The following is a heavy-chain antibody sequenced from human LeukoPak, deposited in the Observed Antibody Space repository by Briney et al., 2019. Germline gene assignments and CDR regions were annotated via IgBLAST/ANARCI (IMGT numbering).Heavy chain of an antibody. D-gene: IGHD2-21*02. CDR1: GYTFTSYG. CDR3: TRGDIVVVTAAATFDY. V-gene: IGHV1-18*01. J-gene: IGHJ4*02. Sequence: ASVKVSCKASGYTFTSYGISWVRQAPGQGLEWMGWISAYNGNTNYAQKFQGRVTMTRDMSTSTVYMELSSLRSEDTAVYYCTRGDIVVVTAAATFDYWGQGTLVTVSS. CDR2: ISAYNGNT.